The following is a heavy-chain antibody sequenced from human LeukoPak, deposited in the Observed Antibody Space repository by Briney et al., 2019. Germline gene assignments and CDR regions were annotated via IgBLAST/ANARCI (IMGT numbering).Heavy chain of an antibody. Sequence: SETRSLTCTLYARSLTTYYCSCNRQPPGKGLEWIGYIYYSGSTNYNTSLKSRVTISVDTSKNQFSLKLSSVTAADTAVYYCGRKRIVWFGTSVASTDAFDIWGEGTMVTVSS. D-gene: IGHD6-19*01. CDR1: ARSLTTYY. J-gene: IGHJ3*02. CDR3: GRKRIVWFGTSVASTDAFDI. V-gene: IGHV4-59*08. CDR2: IYYSGST.